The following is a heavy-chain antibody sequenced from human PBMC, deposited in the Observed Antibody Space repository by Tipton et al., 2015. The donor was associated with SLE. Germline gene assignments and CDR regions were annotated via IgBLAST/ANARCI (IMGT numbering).Heavy chain of an antibody. CDR1: GGSISSGKYY. V-gene: IGHV4-30-4*01. CDR2: IYYSGGT. CDR3: ASTGVNYRRRAFDI. J-gene: IGHJ3*02. Sequence: TLSLTCTVSGGSISSGKYYWSWIRQPPGKGLEWIGYIYYSGGTYYNPSLNSRVTISADTSKNQCSLKLSTVTAADTAVYYCASTGVNYRRRAFDIWGQGTMVTVSS. D-gene: IGHD5-24*01.